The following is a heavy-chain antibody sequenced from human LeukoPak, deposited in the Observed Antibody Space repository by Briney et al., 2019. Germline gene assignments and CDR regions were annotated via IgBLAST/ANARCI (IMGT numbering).Heavy chain of an antibody. J-gene: IGHJ4*02. CDR2: ISSSTSYV. Sequence: PGGSLRLSCAASGFTFSSYSMNWVRQAPGKGLEWVSSISSSTSYVYYADSVNGRFTISRDNAKNSLYLQMNSLRAEDTAVYYCARSTSSEYDIYHFDYWGQGTLVTVSS. D-gene: IGHD3-9*01. CDR1: GFTFSSYS. V-gene: IGHV3-21*01. CDR3: ARSTSSEYDIYHFDY.